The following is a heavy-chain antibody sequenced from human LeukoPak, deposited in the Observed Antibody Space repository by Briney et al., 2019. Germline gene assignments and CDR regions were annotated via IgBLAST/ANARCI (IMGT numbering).Heavy chain of an antibody. CDR2: IYYSGST. CDR1: GGSISSYY. V-gene: IGHV4-59*01. Sequence: PSETLSLTCTVSGGSISSYYWSWIRQPPGKGLEWIGYIYYSGSTNYNPSLKSRVTTSVDTSKNQFSLKLSSVTAADTAVYYCAKVRPSDYGDYFDYWGQGTLVTVSS. J-gene: IGHJ4*02. CDR3: AKVRPSDYGDYFDY. D-gene: IGHD4-17*01.